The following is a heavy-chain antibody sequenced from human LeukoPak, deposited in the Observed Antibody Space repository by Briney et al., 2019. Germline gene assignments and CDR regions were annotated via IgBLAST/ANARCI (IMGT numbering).Heavy chain of an antibody. CDR1: GFTVSSNY. V-gene: IGHV3-53*01. CDR2: IYSGGST. D-gene: IGHD5-18*01. J-gene: IGHJ4*02. CDR3: ARDSRGYSYGHFEY. Sequence: GGSLRLSCAASGFTVSSNYMSWVRQAPGKGLEWVSVIYSGGSTYYADSVKGRFTISRDNSKNTLYLQMNSLRAEDTAVYYCARDSRGYSYGHFEYWGQGTLVTVSS.